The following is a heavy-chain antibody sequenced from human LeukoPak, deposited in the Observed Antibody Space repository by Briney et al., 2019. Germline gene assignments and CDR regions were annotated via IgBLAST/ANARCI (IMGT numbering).Heavy chain of an antibody. CDR3: AKDHEDYGSTYFCAFDV. CDR2: ISGSGGTT. V-gene: IGHV3-23*01. Sequence: SGGSLRLSCVDLGGGRISKKITWVRQAPGKGLDWVSGISGSGGTTYYVDSAKGRFSISRDNSKNTVYLQMSSLRAEDTAVYYCAKDHEDYGSTYFCAFDVWGRGTMVTVSS. CDR1: GGGRISKK. J-gene: IGHJ3*01. D-gene: IGHD3-3*01.